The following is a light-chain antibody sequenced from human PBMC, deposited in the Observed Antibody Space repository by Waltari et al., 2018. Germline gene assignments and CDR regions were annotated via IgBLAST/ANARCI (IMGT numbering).Light chain of an antibody. CDR1: QSISTW. CDR2: HAS. V-gene: IGKV1-5*03. Sequence: DIQMTQSPSTLSASLGDRVTITCRASQSISTWLAWYQQKPGKAPNLLIYHASTLESGVPSRFSGSGSGTQFTLTISGLQPDDFATYYCQHYNSESRPFGQGTKVEIK. J-gene: IGKJ1*01. CDR3: QHYNSESRP.